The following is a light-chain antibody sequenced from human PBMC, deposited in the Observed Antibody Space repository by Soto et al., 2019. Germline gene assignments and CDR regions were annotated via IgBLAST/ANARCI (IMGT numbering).Light chain of an antibody. CDR2: DAS. CDR3: QQRYNWPLP. Sequence: EIVLTQSPATLSLSPGERATLSCRASQSVSTSLAWYQQKPGQAPRLLISDASNRATGVPARFSGSGSGTGFTLTISSLEPEDCAVYYCQQRYNWPLPFGGGTKVEIK. CDR1: QSVSTS. J-gene: IGKJ4*01. V-gene: IGKV3-11*01.